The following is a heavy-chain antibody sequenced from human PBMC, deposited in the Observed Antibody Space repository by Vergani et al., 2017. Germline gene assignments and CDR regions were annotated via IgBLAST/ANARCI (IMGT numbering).Heavy chain of an antibody. CDR1: GDSVSSNSAA. V-gene: IGHV6-1*01. CDR3: AREVEMATSMPYYYYMDV. CDR2: TYYRSKWYN. Sequence: QVQLQQSGPGLVKPSQTLSLTCAISGDSVSSNSAAWNWIRQSPSRGLEWLGRTYYRSKWYNDYAVSVKSRITINPDTSKNQFSLQLNSVTPEDTAVYYCAREVEMATSMPYYYYMDVWGKGTTVTVSS. J-gene: IGHJ6*03. D-gene: IGHD5-24*01.